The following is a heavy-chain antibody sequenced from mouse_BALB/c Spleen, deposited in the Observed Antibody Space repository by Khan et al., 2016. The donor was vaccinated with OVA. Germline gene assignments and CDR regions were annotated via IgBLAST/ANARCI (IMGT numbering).Heavy chain of an antibody. CDR1: GYTFSSYW. Sequence: QVQLQQSGAELVKPGASVKIACKATGYTFSSYWIEWVKQRPGHGLEWIGEILPGRGNTNYHEKSKGKATFNADTSSNTAYMQLSRLTSEDSAVYFCARGAGATYGIDYWGQGTSVTVSS. CDR3: ARGAGATYGIDY. J-gene: IGHJ4*01. CDR2: ILPGRGNT. V-gene: IGHV1-9*01.